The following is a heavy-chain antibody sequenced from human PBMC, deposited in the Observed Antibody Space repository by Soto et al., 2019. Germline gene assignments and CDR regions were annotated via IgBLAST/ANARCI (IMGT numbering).Heavy chain of an antibody. V-gene: IGHV1-18*04. J-gene: IGHJ4*02. CDR3: ARGWFYLYDLSGHNIPFDY. CDR2: INPYIGHT. D-gene: IGHD1-26*01. Sequence: QVQLVQSGAEVKKPGASVKVSCKASGYTFPNYGITWVRQAPGQGLEWMGWINPYIGHTNYEQKFQGRVTMTTDTSTNTAYMELRSLKSDDTAMYYCARGWFYLYDLSGHNIPFDYWGQGTLITVSS. CDR1: GYTFPNYG.